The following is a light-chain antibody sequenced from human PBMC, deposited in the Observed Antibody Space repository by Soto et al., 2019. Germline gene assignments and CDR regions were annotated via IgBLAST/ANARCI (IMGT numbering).Light chain of an antibody. Sequence: EIVLTQSPATLSLSPGERATLSCRASQSVSSYLAWYQQKPGQAPRLLIYDASNRATGIPARFSGSGSGTDFTLTISSLEPEDFAVYLCQQRSNWLFGGGTKVEIK. CDR3: QQRSNWL. CDR2: DAS. V-gene: IGKV3-11*01. J-gene: IGKJ4*01. CDR1: QSVSSY.